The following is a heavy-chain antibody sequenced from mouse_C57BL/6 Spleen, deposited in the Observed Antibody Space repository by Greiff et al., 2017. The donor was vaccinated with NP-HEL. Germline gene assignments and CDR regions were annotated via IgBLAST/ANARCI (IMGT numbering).Heavy chain of an antibody. CDR2: FYPYNDDT. V-gene: IGHV1-47*01. CDR1: GYTFTTYP. CDR3: ARGGNRGFAYAMDY. Sequence: QVQLQQSGAELVKPGASVKMSCKASGYTFTTYPIEWMKQNHGKRLEWIGNFYPYNDDTKYNEKFKGKATLTVEKSSSTVYLELSRLTPDASAVYYCARGGNRGFAYAMDYWGQGTSVTVSS. J-gene: IGHJ4*01. D-gene: IGHD2-1*01.